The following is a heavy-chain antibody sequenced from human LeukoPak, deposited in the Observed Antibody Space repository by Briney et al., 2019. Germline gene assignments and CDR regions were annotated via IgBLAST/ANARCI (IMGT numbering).Heavy chain of an antibody. D-gene: IGHD5-18*01. Sequence: GGSLRLSCAASGFTFGDYAMHWVRQAPGKGLEWVSLISGDGGSTYYADSVKGRFTISRDNSKNSLYLQMNSLRTEDTALYYCAKDPDSYGYRHFDYWGQGTLVTVSS. V-gene: IGHV3-43*02. CDR3: AKDPDSYGYRHFDY. J-gene: IGHJ4*02. CDR1: GFTFGDYA. CDR2: ISGDGGST.